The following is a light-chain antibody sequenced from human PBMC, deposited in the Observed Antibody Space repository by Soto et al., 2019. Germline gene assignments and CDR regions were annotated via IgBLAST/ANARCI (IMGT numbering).Light chain of an antibody. Sequence: DIVMTQSPDSLAVSLGERATINCKSSQSVLFSSNNKNYLAWYQQKPGQPPKLLIYWTSTRESGVPDRFTGSGSGTDFTLTISSLQAEDVAVYYCHQYYGTPPTFGQGTKVEI. CDR3: HQYYGTPPT. CDR1: QSVLFSSNNKNY. V-gene: IGKV4-1*01. J-gene: IGKJ1*01. CDR2: WTS.